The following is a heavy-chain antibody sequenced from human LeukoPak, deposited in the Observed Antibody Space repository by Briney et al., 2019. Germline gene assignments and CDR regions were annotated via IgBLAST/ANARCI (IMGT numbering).Heavy chain of an antibody. CDR3: ARVGQNAFDI. V-gene: IGHV4-34*01. CDR2: INHSGST. D-gene: IGHD3/OR15-3a*01. J-gene: IGHJ3*02. Sequence: SETLSLTCAVYGGSFSGYYWSWIRQPPGKGLEWIGEINHSGSTNYNPSLKSRVTISVDTSKNQFSLKLSSVTAADTAVYYCARVGQNAFDIWGHGTMVTVSS. CDR1: GGSFSGYY.